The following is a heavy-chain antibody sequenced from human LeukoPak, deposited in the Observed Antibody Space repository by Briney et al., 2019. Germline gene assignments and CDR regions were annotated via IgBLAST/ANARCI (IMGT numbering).Heavy chain of an antibody. Sequence: PGGSLRLSCAASGFTFSKYDMYWIRQAPGKGLECVSVISRDGTTYYADSVKGRFTISRDNSKNTLYLQMNSLRAEDTAVYYCAKVHSGSYYGDNWFDPWGQGTLVTVSS. CDR2: ISRDGTT. J-gene: IGHJ5*02. CDR3: AKVHSGSYYGDNWFDP. V-gene: IGHV3-23*01. CDR1: GFTFSKYD. D-gene: IGHD1-26*01.